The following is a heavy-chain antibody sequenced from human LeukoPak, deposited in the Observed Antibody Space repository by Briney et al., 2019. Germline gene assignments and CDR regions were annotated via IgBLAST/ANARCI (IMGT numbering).Heavy chain of an antibody. CDR3: ARGRPHGNDY. CDR2: IASDGSST. Sequence: GGSLRLSCAASGFTFSSCWMNWVRQAPGKGLVWVSRIASDGSSTTYADSVKGRFSISRDNAKNTLYLQMNSLRVEDTAVYYCARGRPHGNDYWGQGTLVTVSS. D-gene: IGHD4-23*01. CDR1: GFTFSSCW. V-gene: IGHV3-74*01. J-gene: IGHJ4*02.